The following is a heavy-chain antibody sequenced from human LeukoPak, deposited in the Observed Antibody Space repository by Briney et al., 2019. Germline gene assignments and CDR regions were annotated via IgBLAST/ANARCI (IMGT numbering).Heavy chain of an antibody. J-gene: IGHJ4*02. D-gene: IGHD2-15*01. CDR2: IDGSSSNL. CDR1: GFFFSDYY. CDR3: VRAYTRCYSDDFDY. V-gene: IGHV3-11*01. Sequence: GGSLRLSWAASGFFFSDYYLSWMPQAPGKGLEWVSYIDGSSSNLYYADSVKGRFTISRDNAKNSLYLQMNSLRGEDTAVYYCVRAYTRCYSDDFDYWGQGTLVTVSS.